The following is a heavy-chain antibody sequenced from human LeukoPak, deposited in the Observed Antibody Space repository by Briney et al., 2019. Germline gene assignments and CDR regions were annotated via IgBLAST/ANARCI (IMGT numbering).Heavy chain of an antibody. CDR3: ARDRVSMVRGDVVY. CDR2: ISSSGSTI. J-gene: IGHJ4*02. CDR1: GITFSNYE. Sequence: PGGSLRLSCAASGITFSNYEMNWVRQAPGKGLEWVSYISSSGSTIYYADSVKGRFTISRDNSKNSLYLQMNSLRAKDTAVYYCARDRVSMVRGDVVYWGQGTLVTVSS. D-gene: IGHD3-10*01. V-gene: IGHV3-48*03.